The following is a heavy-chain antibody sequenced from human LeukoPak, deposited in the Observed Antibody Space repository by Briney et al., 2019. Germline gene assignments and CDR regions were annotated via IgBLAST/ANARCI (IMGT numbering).Heavy chain of an antibody. V-gene: IGHV4-30-2*01. CDR2: IYDSGRT. CDR3: ARGSIAAADY. D-gene: IGHD6-13*01. CDR1: GGSTSSGGCS. J-gene: IGHJ4*02. Sequence: SETLSLTCAVSGGSTSSGGCSWSWIRQPPGKGLEWIGYIYDSGRTYYNPSLKSRLSISVDRSKNQFSLKLSSATAADTAVYYCARGSIAAADYWGQGTLVTVSS.